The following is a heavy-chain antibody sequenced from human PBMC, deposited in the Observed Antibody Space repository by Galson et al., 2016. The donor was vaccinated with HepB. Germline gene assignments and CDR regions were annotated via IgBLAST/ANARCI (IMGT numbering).Heavy chain of an antibody. CDR2: ISGRDGRT. D-gene: IGHD2-2*01. CDR1: GFTFTSYA. CDR3: VQGSTAPAV. Sequence: SLRLSCAASGFTFTSYAMSWVRQAPGKGLEWVSGISGRDGRTYYADSVKGRFTISRDNSKNTLSLQMNSLTADDTAIYYCVQGSTAPAVWGKGTTVTVSS. V-gene: IGHV3-23*01. J-gene: IGHJ6*04.